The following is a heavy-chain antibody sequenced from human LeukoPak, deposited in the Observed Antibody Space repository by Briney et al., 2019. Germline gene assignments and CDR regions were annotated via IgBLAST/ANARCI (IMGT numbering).Heavy chain of an antibody. Sequence: GGSLRLSCAATGFTFSNYAMNWVRQAPGKGLEWVSAVSGSGGYTYYVDSVRGRFTISRDNSKKTLYLQLNSLTAEDTAVYYCAKARDIVVVPAAMCALDVWGQGTTVTVSS. J-gene: IGHJ6*02. CDR2: VSGSGGYT. V-gene: IGHV3-23*01. D-gene: IGHD2-2*01. CDR1: GFTFSNYA. CDR3: AKARDIVVVPAAMCALDV.